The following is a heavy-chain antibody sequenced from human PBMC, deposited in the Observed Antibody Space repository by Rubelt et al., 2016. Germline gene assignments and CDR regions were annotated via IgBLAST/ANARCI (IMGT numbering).Heavy chain of an antibody. CDR3: AKDGSPRYSSSWRFSDY. CDR1: GFTFSSYA. J-gene: IGHJ4*02. CDR2: ISGSGGST. Sequence: EVQLVESGGGLVKPGGSLRLSCAASGFTFSSYAMSWVRQAPGKGLEWVSAISGSGGSTYYADSVKGRFTISRDNSKNTLYLQMNSLRAEDTAVYYCAKDGSPRYSSSWRFSDYWGQGTLVTVSS. D-gene: IGHD6-13*01. V-gene: IGHV3-23*04.